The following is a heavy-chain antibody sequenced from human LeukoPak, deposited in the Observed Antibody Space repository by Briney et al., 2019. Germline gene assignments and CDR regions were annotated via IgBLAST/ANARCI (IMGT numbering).Heavy chain of an antibody. V-gene: IGHV5-51*01. Sequence: GESLKISCKGSGSIFTSGYSFAVYWLGWVGQMPGQGLEWMGIVYPVDSDTRYSPSFQGQVTISVDTSISTAYLQWSSLKASDTAIYYCVRRGYCDGTGGCHSNPFDIWGQGTMVTVSS. J-gene: IGHJ3*02. CDR3: VRRGYCDGTGGCHSNPFDI. CDR1: GSIFTSGYSFAVYW. D-gene: IGHD2/OR15-2a*01. CDR2: VYPVDSDT.